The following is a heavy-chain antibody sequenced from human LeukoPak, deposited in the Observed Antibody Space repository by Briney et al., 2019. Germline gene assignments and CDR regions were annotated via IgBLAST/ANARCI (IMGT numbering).Heavy chain of an antibody. Sequence: KPGGSLRLSCAASGFTFSSYNMNWVRQAPGKGLEWVSSISSSDSYIYYADSVKGRFTISRDNSKNTLYLQMNSLRAEDTAVYYCAKDGGGYYPSYYYYMDVWGKGTTVTISS. J-gene: IGHJ6*03. V-gene: IGHV3-21*01. CDR2: ISSSDSYI. D-gene: IGHD3-22*01. CDR3: AKDGGGYYPSYYYYMDV. CDR1: GFTFSSYN.